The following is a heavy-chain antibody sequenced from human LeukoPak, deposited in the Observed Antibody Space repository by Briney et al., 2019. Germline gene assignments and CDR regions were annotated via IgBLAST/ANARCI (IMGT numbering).Heavy chain of an antibody. J-gene: IGHJ3*01. CDR2: IKRKTDGGTT. D-gene: IGHD5-12*01. CDR3: TPGGLGSGYGFDV. V-gene: IGHV3-15*01. Sequence: GGSLRLSCAASGFTFSNAFMSWVRQAPGKGLEWVGRIKRKTDGGTTDYAAPVKGRVTISRDDSKNTLYLQMNSLKIEDTAVYCCTPGGLGSGYGFDVWGQGTMVTVSS. CDR1: GFTFSNAF.